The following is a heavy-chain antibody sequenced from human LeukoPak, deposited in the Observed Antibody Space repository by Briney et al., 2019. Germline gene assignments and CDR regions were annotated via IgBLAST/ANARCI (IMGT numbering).Heavy chain of an antibody. D-gene: IGHD3-9*01. CDR3: ARVGDILTGFTIDY. CDR1: GGSTSSYY. J-gene: IGHJ4*02. CDR2: IYYSGST. Sequence: SETLSLTCTVSGGSTSSYYWSWIRQPPGKGLEWIGYIYYSGSTNYNPSLKSRVTISVDTSKNQFSLKLSSVTAADTAVYYCARVGDILTGFTIDYWGQGTLVTVSS. V-gene: IGHV4-59*01.